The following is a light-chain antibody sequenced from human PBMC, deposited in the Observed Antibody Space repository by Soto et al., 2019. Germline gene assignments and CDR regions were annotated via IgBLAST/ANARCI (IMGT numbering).Light chain of an antibody. Sequence: QSALTQPASVSGSPGQSITISCTGTSSDVGNYNLVSWYQQHPGKAPKVMIYEGSKRPSGVSNRFSGSKSGNTASLTISGLQAEDEADYYCCSYAGGNTFVFGSGTKLTVL. J-gene: IGLJ1*01. CDR2: EGS. CDR1: SSDVGNYNL. V-gene: IGLV2-23*03. CDR3: CSYAGGNTFV.